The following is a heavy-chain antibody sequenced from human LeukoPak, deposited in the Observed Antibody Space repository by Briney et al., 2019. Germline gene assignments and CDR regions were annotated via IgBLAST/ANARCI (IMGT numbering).Heavy chain of an antibody. Sequence: GGPLRLSCVASEFXLSRNGIHWVRQAPGKGLEWVAGISNGGSYKYYADSVKGRFTISRDNSRNTLYLQMNSLRPDDTALYYCAKPRGGDSWAFDTWGQGTMVAVSS. CDR2: ISNGGSYK. D-gene: IGHD2-21*02. CDR1: EFXLSRNG. CDR3: AKPRGGDSWAFDT. J-gene: IGHJ3*02. V-gene: IGHV3-30*18.